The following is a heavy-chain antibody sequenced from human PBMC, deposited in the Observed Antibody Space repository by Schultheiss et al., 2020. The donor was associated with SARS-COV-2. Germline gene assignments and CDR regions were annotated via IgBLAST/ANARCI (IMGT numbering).Heavy chain of an antibody. Sequence: SGPTLVKPTETLTLTCTVSGFSLSNARMSVSWIRQPPGKALEWLAHIFSNDDKSYSTSLKTRLTISKDTSKNQVVLTMTNMDPVDTATYYCVRIRGSGWYYFDYWGQGTLVTVSS. D-gene: IGHD6-19*01. J-gene: IGHJ4*02. V-gene: IGHV2-26*01. CDR2: IFSNDDK. CDR3: VRIRGSGWYYFDY. CDR1: GFSLSNARMS.